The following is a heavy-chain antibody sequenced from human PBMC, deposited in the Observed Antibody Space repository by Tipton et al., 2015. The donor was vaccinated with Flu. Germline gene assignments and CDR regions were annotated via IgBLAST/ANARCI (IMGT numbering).Heavy chain of an antibody. Sequence: TLSLTCTVSGYSISSGYYWGWIRQPPGKGLEWIGSTYHSGSTYYNPSLKSRVTISVDTSKNQFSLKLSSVTAADTAVYYCAREWTSLPVNWFDPWGQGTLVTVSS. D-gene: IGHD3/OR15-3a*01. V-gene: IGHV4-38-2*02. CDR3: AREWTSLPVNWFDP. J-gene: IGHJ5*02. CDR1: GYSISSGYY. CDR2: TYHSGST.